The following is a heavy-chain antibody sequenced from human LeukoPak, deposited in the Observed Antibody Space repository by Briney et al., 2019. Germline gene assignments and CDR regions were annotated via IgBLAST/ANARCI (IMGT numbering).Heavy chain of an antibody. CDR1: GFPFSNYA. CDR2: IWYDGSDK. CDR3: ARDYSSGRDF. D-gene: IGHD3-22*01. J-gene: IGHJ4*02. V-gene: IGHV3-33*01. Sequence: PGTSLRLSCAASGFPFSNYAMHWVRQDPGKGLEWVAVIWYDGSDKYYGESLKGRFTISRDNSKNTLYLQMNSLRAEDSAVYYCARDYSSGRDFWGQGALVTVSS.